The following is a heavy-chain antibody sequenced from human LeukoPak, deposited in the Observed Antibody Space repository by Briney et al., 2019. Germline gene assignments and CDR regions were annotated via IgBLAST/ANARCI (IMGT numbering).Heavy chain of an antibody. CDR1: GGTFSSYA. CDR2: IIPIFATP. D-gene: IGHD3-9*01. J-gene: IGHJ4*02. CDR3: ARGPLYYDLSTGYPPSEMYYFDY. V-gene: IGHV1-69*05. Sequence: ASVKVSCMASGGTFSSYAVSWVRQAPGQGLEWIGGIIPIFATPDYAQKFRGRVSITTDESTSTAYMELSSLRSEDTALYYCARGPLYYDLSTGYPPSEMYYFDYWGQGTLVTVSS.